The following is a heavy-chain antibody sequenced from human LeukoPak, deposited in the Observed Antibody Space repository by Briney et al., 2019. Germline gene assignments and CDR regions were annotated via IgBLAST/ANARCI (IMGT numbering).Heavy chain of an antibody. Sequence: GGSLRLSCAASGFTFSSYWMSWVRQAPGKGLEWVANIKQDGSEKYYVDSVKGRFTISRDNAKNSLYLQMNSLRAEDTAVYYCARDAPPKLLWSPPYGMDVWGQGTTVTVSS. CDR1: GFTFSSYW. CDR3: ARDAPPKLLWSPPYGMDV. D-gene: IGHD3-10*01. CDR2: IKQDGSEK. V-gene: IGHV3-7*01. J-gene: IGHJ6*02.